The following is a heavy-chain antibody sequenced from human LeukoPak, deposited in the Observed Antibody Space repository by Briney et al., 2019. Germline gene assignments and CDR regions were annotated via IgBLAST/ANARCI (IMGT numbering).Heavy chain of an antibody. CDR1: GYTLTKLS. D-gene: IGHD5-12*01. J-gene: IGHJ6*03. CDR2: FDPEDGET. Sequence: ASVKVSCKVSGYTLTKLSMHWVRQAPGKGLEWMGGFDPEDGETIYAQKFQGRVTMTEDTSTDTAYMELSSLRSEDTAVYYCATGNSGYDNTPPYYYYYYMDVWGKGTTVTVSS. CDR3: ATGNSGYDNTPPYYYYYYMDV. V-gene: IGHV1-24*01.